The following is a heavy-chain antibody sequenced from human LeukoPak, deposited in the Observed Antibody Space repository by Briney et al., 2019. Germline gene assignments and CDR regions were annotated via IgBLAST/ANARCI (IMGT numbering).Heavy chain of an antibody. CDR3: ATEAIVVVTARDYWYFDL. J-gene: IGHJ2*01. CDR1: GGTFSGYA. D-gene: IGHD2-21*02. CDR2: IIPMLGIP. Sequence: ASAKVSCKASGGTFSGYAISWVRQAPGQGLEWMGRIIPMLGIPNYAQKFQGRVTITADKSTTAAYMELSSLRSEDTAVYYCATEAIVVVTARDYWYFDLWGRGTLVTVSS. V-gene: IGHV1-69*04.